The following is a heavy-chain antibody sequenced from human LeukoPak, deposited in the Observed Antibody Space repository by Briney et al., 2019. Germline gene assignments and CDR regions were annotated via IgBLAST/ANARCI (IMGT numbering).Heavy chain of an antibody. CDR3: ARDGEMATIENYFDY. J-gene: IGHJ4*02. CDR2: INHSGST. CDR1: GGSFSGYY. D-gene: IGHD5-24*01. Sequence: SETLSLTCAVYGGSFSGYYWSWIRQPPGKGLEWIGEINHSGSTNYNPSLKSRVTISIDTSKNQFSLKLSSVTAADTAVYYCARDGEMATIENYFDYWGQGTLVTVSS. V-gene: IGHV4-34*01.